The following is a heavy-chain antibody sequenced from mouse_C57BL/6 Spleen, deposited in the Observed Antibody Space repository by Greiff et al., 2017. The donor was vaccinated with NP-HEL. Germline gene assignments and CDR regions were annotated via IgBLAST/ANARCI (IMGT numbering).Heavy chain of an antibody. V-gene: IGHV7-3*01. CDR2: IRNKANGYTT. CDR1: GFTFTDYY. CDR3: ARYRGGGFDY. Sequence: EVKLMESGGGLVQPGGSLSLSCAASGFTFTDYYMSWVRQPPGKALEWLGFIRNKANGYTTEYSASVKGRFTISRDNSQSILYLQMNALRAEDSATYYCARYRGGGFDYWGQGTTLTVSS. J-gene: IGHJ2*01.